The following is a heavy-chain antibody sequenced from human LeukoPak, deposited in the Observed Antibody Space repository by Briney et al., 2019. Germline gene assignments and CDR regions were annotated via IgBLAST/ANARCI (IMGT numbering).Heavy chain of an antibody. D-gene: IGHD3-10*01. CDR2: IYHSGST. CDR1: GGSISSGGYS. J-gene: IGHJ4*02. Sequence: SQTLSLTCAVSGGSISSGGYSWSWIRRPPGKGLEWIGYIYHSGSTYYNPSLKSRVTISVDRSKNQFSLKLSSVTAADTAVYYCARVLLSQYYFDYWGQGTLVTVSS. CDR3: ARVLLSQYYFDY. V-gene: IGHV4-30-2*01.